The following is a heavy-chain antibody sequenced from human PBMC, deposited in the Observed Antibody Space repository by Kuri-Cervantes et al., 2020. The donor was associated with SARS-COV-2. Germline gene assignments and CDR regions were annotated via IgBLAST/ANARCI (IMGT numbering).Heavy chain of an antibody. CDR3: ARVRVMVRGVIITLGAFDI. CDR1: GGSISSYY. Sequence: LSCTVYGGSISSYYWSWNRQPAGKGLEWNGYNYYSGSTNYNHSLKSQVTISVDTSKNQFSLTMNSVTAADTAVYYCARVRVMVRGVIITLGAFDIWGQGTMVTVSS. V-gene: IGHV4-59*08. CDR2: NYYSGST. J-gene: IGHJ3*02. D-gene: IGHD3-10*01.